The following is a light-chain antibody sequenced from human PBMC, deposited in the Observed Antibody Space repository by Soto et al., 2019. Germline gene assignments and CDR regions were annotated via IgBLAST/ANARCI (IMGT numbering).Light chain of an antibody. CDR1: QSVSSN. J-gene: IGKJ1*01. V-gene: IGKV3-15*01. Sequence: MTQSPGTLSVSPGEIATLSCKASQSVSSNLAWYQQKPGQAPRLLIYGASTRATAIPARFSGSGSGTEFTLTISSLQSEDFAVYYCQQYSYWPVTFGQGTKVEIK. CDR2: GAS. CDR3: QQYSYWPVT.